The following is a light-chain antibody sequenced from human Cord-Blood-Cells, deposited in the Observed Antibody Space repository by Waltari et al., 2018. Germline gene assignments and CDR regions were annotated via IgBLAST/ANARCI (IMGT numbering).Light chain of an antibody. CDR2: DAS. CDR1: QSISSW. J-gene: IGKJ1*01. V-gene: IGKV1-5*01. CDR3: QQNNSNSWT. Sequence: DIQMTQSPSSLSASVGDRVTITCRASQSISSWLDWYQQKPGKAPKLLIYDASSLESGVPSRFSGSGSGTEFTLTISSLQPDDFATYYCQQNNSNSWTFGQGTKLEIK.